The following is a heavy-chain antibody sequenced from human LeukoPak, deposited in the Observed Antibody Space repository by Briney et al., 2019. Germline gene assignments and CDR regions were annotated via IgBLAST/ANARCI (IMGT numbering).Heavy chain of an antibody. CDR1: GGSISSYY. J-gene: IGHJ5*02. D-gene: IGHD2-15*01. Sequence: SETLSLTCTVSGGSISSYYWSWIRQPAGKGLEWIGRIYTSGSTNYNPSLKSRVTMSVDTSKKQFSLKLSSVTAADTAVYYCARTANPSLGYCSGGSCLTWGQGTLVTVSS. CDR3: ARTANPSLGYCSGGSCLT. CDR2: IYTSGST. V-gene: IGHV4-4*07.